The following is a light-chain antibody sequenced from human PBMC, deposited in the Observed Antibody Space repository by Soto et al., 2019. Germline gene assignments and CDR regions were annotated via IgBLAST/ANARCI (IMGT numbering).Light chain of an antibody. CDR2: DAS. J-gene: IGLJ3*02. Sequence: QAVVTQEPSLTVSPGGTVTLTCGSSTGPVTIAHYPYWFQQKPGQAPRTRIYDASNRHSWTPARFSGSIVGGKAALTLSGAQHEDAAEYYCLVSYSGPGVFGGGTKLTVL. V-gene: IGLV7-46*01. CDR3: LVSYSGPGV. CDR1: TGPVTIAHY.